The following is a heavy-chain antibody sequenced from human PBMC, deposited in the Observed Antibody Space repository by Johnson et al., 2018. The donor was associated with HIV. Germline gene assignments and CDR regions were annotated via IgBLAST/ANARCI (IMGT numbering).Heavy chain of an antibody. J-gene: IGHJ3*02. CDR1: GFRFDNYD. CDR3: VRVAPYGGDWMVAFDI. CDR2: ISYDGSNK. Sequence: QVQLVESGGGVVRPGGSLRLSCAASGFRFDNYDMTWVRRAPGKGLEWVAVISYDGSNKYYADSVKGRFTISRDNSKNTLYLQMNSLRADDTAVYYCVRVAPYGGDWMVAFDIWGQGTMVTVSS. D-gene: IGHD4-23*01. V-gene: IGHV3-30*03.